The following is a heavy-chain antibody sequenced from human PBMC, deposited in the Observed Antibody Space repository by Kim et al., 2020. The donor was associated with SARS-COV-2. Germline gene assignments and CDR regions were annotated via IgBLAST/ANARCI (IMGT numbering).Heavy chain of an antibody. D-gene: IGHD3-10*01. V-gene: IGHV3-30*02. Sequence: RFTISRDNSKNTLYLQMNSLRAEDTAVYYCAKDLRSLWSGDDYYYYGMDVWGQGTTVTVSS. CDR3: AKDLRSLWSGDDYYYYGMDV. J-gene: IGHJ6*02.